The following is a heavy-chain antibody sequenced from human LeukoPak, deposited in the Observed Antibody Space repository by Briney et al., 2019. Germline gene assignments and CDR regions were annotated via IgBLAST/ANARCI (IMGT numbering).Heavy chain of an antibody. CDR3: ARDGVYRSSAPDY. Sequence: PGGSLRPSCAASGFTFSGYAMSWVRQAPGKGLEWVANIKQDGSEKYYVDSVKGRFTISRDNAKNSLYLQMNSLRAEDTAVYYCARDGVYRSSAPDYWGQGTLVTVSS. D-gene: IGHD2-8*01. CDR2: IKQDGSEK. CDR1: GFTFSGYA. V-gene: IGHV3-7*01. J-gene: IGHJ4*02.